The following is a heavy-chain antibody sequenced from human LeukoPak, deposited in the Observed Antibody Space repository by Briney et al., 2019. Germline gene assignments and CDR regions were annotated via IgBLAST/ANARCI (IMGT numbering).Heavy chain of an antibody. CDR1: GFTFDDYA. Sequence: GRSLRLSCAASGFTFDDYAMHWVRQAPGKGLEWVSGISWNSGSIGYADSVKGRFTISRDNSKNTLYLQMNSLRAEDTAVYYCARTTVVKAFDYWGQGTLVTVSS. CDR3: ARTTVVKAFDY. CDR2: ISWNSGSI. D-gene: IGHD4-23*01. V-gene: IGHV3-9*01. J-gene: IGHJ4*02.